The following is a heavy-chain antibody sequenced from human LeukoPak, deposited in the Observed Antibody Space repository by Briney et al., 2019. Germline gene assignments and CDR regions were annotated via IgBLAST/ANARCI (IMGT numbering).Heavy chain of an antibody. CDR3: ARSAALKYYYYYYYMDV. CDR1: GGPFSGYY. CDR2: INHSGST. J-gene: IGHJ6*03. V-gene: IGHV4-34*01. D-gene: IGHD6-13*01. Sequence: SETLSLTCAVYGGPFSGYYWSWIRQPPGKGLEWIGEINHSGSTNYNPSLKSRVTISVDTSKNQFSLKLSSVTAADTAVYYCARSAALKYYYYYYYMDVWGKGTTVTISS.